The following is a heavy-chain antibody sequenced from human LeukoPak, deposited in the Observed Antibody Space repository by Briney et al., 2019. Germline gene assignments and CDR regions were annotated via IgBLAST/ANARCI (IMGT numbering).Heavy chain of an antibody. Sequence: GSSVKVSCKASGGTFRSYAISWVRQAPGQGLEWMGRVIPIFGTANYAQKFQGRVTITTDESTSTAYMELSSLRSEDTAVYYCASGIGATIPHYFDYWGQGTLVTVSS. CDR2: VIPIFGTA. J-gene: IGHJ4*02. CDR3: ASGIGATIPHYFDY. V-gene: IGHV1-69*05. D-gene: IGHD1-26*01. CDR1: GGTFRSYA.